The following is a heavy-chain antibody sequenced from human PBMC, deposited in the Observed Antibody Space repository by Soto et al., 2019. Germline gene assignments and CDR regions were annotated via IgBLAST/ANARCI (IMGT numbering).Heavy chain of an antibody. J-gene: IGHJ6*03. D-gene: IGHD3-3*01. V-gene: IGHV3-23*01. Sequence: EVQLLDSGGGLVQPGGSLRLSCAASGFTFSSYAMSWVRQAPGKGLEWVSAISGSGGSTYYADSVKGRFTISRDNSKNTLYLQMNSLRAEDTAVYYCAKGGGDDYDFWSGTDYYYMDVWGKGTTVTVSS. CDR1: GFTFSSYA. CDR2: ISGSGGST. CDR3: AKGGGDDYDFWSGTDYYYMDV.